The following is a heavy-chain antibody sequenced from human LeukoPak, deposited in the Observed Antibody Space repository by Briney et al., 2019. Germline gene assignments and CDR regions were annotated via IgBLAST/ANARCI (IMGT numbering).Heavy chain of an antibody. D-gene: IGHD3-9*01. CDR1: GGSISSYY. V-gene: IGHV4-59*08. CDR3: ARFSVMYYDILTGPFDY. J-gene: IGHJ4*02. Sequence: SETLSLTCTVSGGSISSYYWSWIRQPPGKGMEWIGYIYYSGSTNYNPSLKSRVTISVDTSKNQFSLKLSSVTAADTAVYYCARFSVMYYDILTGPFDYWGQGTLVTVSS. CDR2: IYYSGST.